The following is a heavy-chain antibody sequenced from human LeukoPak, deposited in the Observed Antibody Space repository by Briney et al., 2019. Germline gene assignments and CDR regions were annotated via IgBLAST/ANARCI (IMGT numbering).Heavy chain of an antibody. D-gene: IGHD2-8*02. CDR2: ISPNTGGT. CDR1: GYTFTGYY. J-gene: IGHJ6*02. V-gene: IGHV1-2*02. CDR3: AREVLAKNYGMDV. Sequence: ASVKVSCKASGYTFTGYYIHWVRQAPGQGLEWLGWISPNTGGTHYAQNFQDRVTVTRDTSISTAYMELSRLRSDDTAVYYCAREVLAKNYGMDVWGQGTTVTVSS.